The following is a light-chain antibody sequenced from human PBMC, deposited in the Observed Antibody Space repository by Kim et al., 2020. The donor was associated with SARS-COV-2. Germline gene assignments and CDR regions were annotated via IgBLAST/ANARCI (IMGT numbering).Light chain of an antibody. CDR2: EDT. J-gene: IGLJ7*01. CDR3: QSYDSSNHAV. CDR1: SGSIASTY. Sequence: KPVTISCTGSSGSIASTYVQWYQRRPGSAPTTVIYEDTQRPSGVPDRFSGSIDRSSNSASLTISGLKTEDEADYYCQSYDSSNHAVFGGGTQLTVL. V-gene: IGLV6-57*02.